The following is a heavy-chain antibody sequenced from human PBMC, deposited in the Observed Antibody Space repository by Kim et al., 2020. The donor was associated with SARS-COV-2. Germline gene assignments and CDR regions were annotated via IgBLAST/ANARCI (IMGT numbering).Heavy chain of an antibody. V-gene: IGHV1-46*01. CDR1: GYIFTNYH. J-gene: IGHJ4*02. Sequence: ASVKVSCKASGYIFTNYHVYWVRQAPGQGLEWMGLINPTGGATTYAPRFQGRLTMTRDTSTSTVYMELSSLRSEDTAVYYCARAPPSYYGSGSSLGYWGQ. CDR3: ARAPPSYYGSGSSLGY. CDR2: INPTGGAT. D-gene: IGHD3-10*01.